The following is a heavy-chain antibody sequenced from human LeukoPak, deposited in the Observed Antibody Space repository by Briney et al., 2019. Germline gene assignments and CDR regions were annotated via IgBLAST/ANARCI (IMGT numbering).Heavy chain of an antibody. Sequence: ASVKVSCKASGYTFTSYGISWVRQAPGQGLEWMGWISAYSGNTNYAQKLQGRVTMTTDTSTSTAYMELRSLRSDDTAVYYCARLSSYETSDPRGWYFDLWGRGTLVTVSS. CDR2: ISAYSGNT. CDR1: GYTFTSYG. CDR3: ARLSSYETSDPRGWYFDL. V-gene: IGHV1-18*01. D-gene: IGHD3-10*01. J-gene: IGHJ2*01.